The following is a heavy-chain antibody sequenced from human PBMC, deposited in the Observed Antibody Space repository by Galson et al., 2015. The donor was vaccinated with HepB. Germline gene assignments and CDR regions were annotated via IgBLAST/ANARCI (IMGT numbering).Heavy chain of an antibody. CDR1: GFSFSTFP. J-gene: IGHJ5*02. D-gene: IGHD1-14*01. CDR2: ISGDGRST. Sequence: SLRLSCAASGFSFSTFPMYWVRQAPGKGLEYVSAISGDGRSTYYGDSVKGRFTISRDNSKNTLYLHMGSLRPADTATFYCLKPTYKLLLSGSDWFDPWGQGTLVTVSS. V-gene: IGHV3-64D*06. CDR3: LKPTYKLLLSGSDWFDP.